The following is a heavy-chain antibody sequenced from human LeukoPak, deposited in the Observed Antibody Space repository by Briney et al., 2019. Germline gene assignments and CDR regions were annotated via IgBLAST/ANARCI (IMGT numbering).Heavy chain of an antibody. CDR1: GFTFRNYN. CDR2: ISSGSSKI. V-gene: IGHV3-48*02. CDR3: ARVHGSGWYGDY. D-gene: IGHD6-19*01. J-gene: IGHJ4*02. Sequence: PGGSLRLSCAASGFTFRNYNMKWVRQAPGKGLEWVSYISSGSSKIDYADSVKGRFTISRDNTKNSLYLQMNSLGDEDTAVYYCARVHGSGWYGDYWGQGTLVTVSS.